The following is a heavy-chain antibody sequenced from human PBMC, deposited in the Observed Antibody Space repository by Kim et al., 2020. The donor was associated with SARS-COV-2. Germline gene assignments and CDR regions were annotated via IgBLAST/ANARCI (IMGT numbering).Heavy chain of an antibody. V-gene: IGHV3-7*01. CDR3: ARIVGPDDFYCSSTSCYQVANWFDP. D-gene: IGHD2-2*01. J-gene: IGHJ5*02. Sequence: GGSLRLSCAASGFTFSSYWMSWVRQAPGKGLEWVANIKQDGSEKYYVDSVKGRFTISRDNAKNSLYLQMNSLRAEDTAVYYCARIVGPDDFYCSSTSCYQVANWFDPWGQGTLVTVSS. CDR2: IKQDGSEK. CDR1: GFTFSSYW.